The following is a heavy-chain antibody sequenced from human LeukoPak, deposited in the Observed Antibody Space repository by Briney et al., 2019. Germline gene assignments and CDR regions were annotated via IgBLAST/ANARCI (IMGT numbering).Heavy chain of an antibody. J-gene: IGHJ3*02. CDR2: IYTGGTT. V-gene: IGHV3-66*01. Sequence: GGSLRLSCAASGLTVSSNYMSWVRQAPGKGLEWVSVIYTGGTTYYADSVKARFTFSRDNSKNTLYLQMNSLRAEDTAVYYCARDLGYCTFITCYGPGGSFDICARGTMVSV. D-gene: IGHD2-8*01. CDR3: ARDLGYCTFITCYGPGGSFDI. CDR1: GLTVSSNY.